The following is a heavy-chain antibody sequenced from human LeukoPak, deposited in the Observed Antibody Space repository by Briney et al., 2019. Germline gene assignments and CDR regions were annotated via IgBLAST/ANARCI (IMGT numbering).Heavy chain of an antibody. CDR2: ISWDGGST. CDR3: AKEYSSRLNYFDY. J-gene: IGHJ4*02. D-gene: IGHD6-13*01. CDR1: GFTFDDYA. V-gene: IGHV3-43D*03. Sequence: XCAASGFTFDDYAMHWVRQAPGKGLEWVSLISWDGGSTYYADSVKGRFTISRDNSKNSLYLQMNSLRAEDTALYYCAKEYSSRLNYFDYWGQGTLVTVSS.